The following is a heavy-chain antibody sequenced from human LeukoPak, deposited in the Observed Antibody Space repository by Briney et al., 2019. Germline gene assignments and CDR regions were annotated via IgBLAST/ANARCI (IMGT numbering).Heavy chain of an antibody. J-gene: IGHJ4*02. Sequence: ASVKVSCKASGYTFTRYGISWVRQAPGQGLEWMAWINPNSGGTNYAQKFQGRVALTRDTSISTAYMELSRLRFDDTAVYYCASVVGVTTGFVYWGQGTLVTVSS. V-gene: IGHV1-2*02. CDR1: GYTFTRYG. D-gene: IGHD1-26*01. CDR2: INPNSGGT. CDR3: ASVVGVTTGFVY.